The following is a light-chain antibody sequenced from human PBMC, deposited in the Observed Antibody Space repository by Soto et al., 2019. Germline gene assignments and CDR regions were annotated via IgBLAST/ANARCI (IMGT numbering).Light chain of an antibody. CDR1: QSVSSY. V-gene: IGKV3-11*01. J-gene: IGKJ2*01. CDR3: QQRSNWPPYT. Sequence: EIVLTQSPATLSLSPGERATLSCRASQSVSSYLAWYQQKPGQAPRLLIYDASNRATDIPARFSGSGAGTAFTLTISSLEPEDFAVYYYQQRSNWPPYTFGQGTKLEIK. CDR2: DAS.